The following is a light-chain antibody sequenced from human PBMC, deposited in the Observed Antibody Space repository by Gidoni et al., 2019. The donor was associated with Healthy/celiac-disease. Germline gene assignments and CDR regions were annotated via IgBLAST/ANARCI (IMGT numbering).Light chain of an antibody. CDR1: QSVSSN. Sequence: EIVMTQSPATLSVSPGERATLSCRASQSVSSNLAWYQQKPGQAPRLLNYGASTRATGIPARFSGSGSGTEFTLTISSLQSEDFAVCYCQQYNNWPLTFGGGTKVEIK. V-gene: IGKV3-15*01. CDR3: QQYNNWPLT. J-gene: IGKJ4*01. CDR2: GAS.